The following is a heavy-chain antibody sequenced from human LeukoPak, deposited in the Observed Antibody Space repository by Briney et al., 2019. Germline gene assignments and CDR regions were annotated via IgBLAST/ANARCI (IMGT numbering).Heavy chain of an antibody. J-gene: IGHJ4*02. CDR1: GFTFSSYA. CDR2: ISYDGSNK. V-gene: IGHV3-30-3*01. CDR3: ASDRGCSYGQYGY. Sequence: GRSLRLSCAASGFTFSSYAMHWVRQAPGKGLEWVAVISYDGSNKYYADSVKGRFTISRDNSKNTLYLQMNSLRAEDTAVYYCASDRGCSYGQYGYWGQGTLVTVSS. D-gene: IGHD5-18*01.